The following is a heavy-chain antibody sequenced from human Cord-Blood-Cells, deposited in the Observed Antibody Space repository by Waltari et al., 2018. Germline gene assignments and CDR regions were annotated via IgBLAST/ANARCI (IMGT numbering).Heavy chain of an antibody. CDR2: INPNSGGT. J-gene: IGHJ5*01. CDR1: GYTFTAYY. D-gene: IGHD6-13*01. CDR3: ARGRESSSWFDY. V-gene: IGHV1-2*02. Sequence: QVPLVQSGAEVKTPRASVKVSCTASGYTFTAYYMHLLRQAPGQGLEWMGWINPNSGGTNYAQKFQGRVTMTRDTSISTAYMELSRLRSDDTAVYYCARGRESSSWFDYWGQGTLVTVSS.